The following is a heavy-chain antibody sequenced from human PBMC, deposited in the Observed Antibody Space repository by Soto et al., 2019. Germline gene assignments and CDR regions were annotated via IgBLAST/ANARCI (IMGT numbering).Heavy chain of an antibody. CDR2: IIPIFGTA. CDR3: ARDRGYYDSSGSCYFDY. V-gene: IGHV1-69*13. CDR1: GGTFSSYA. Sequence: ASVKVSCKASGGTFSSYAISWVRQAPGQGLEWMGGIIPIFGTANYAQKFQGRVTITADESTSTAYMELSSLRSEDTAVYYCARDRGYYDSSGSCYFDYWGQGTLVTVSS. D-gene: IGHD3-22*01. J-gene: IGHJ4*02.